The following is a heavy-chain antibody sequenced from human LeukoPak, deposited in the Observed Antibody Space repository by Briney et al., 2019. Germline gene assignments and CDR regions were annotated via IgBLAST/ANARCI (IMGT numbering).Heavy chain of an antibody. CDR1: GFSLRSYW. Sequence: GGSLRLSCVASGFSLRSYWMSWVRKAPGKGLERVAKRKEVGSEKIYVGSEKGRFSISRDNAKNSLYLQINSLRVEDKAVYYCARSLHQVLSDNWLDPWGQGTLVTFSS. J-gene: IGHJ5*02. V-gene: IGHV3-7*01. CDR2: RKEVGSEK. CDR3: ARSLHQVLSDNWLDP. D-gene: IGHD2-2*01.